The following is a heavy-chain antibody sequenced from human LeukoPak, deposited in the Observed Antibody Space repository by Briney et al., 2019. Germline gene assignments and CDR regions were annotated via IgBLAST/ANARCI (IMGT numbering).Heavy chain of an antibody. V-gene: IGHV4-34*01. CDR1: GGSFSGYY. Sequence: SETLSLTCAVYGGSFSGYYWSWIRQPPGKGLEWIGEINHSGSTNYNPSLKSRVTISVDTSKNQFSLKLSSVTAADTAVYYCARPARRGSSGSFDYWGQETLVTVSS. CDR3: ARPARRGSSGSFDY. CDR2: INHSGST. D-gene: IGHD6-19*01. J-gene: IGHJ4*02.